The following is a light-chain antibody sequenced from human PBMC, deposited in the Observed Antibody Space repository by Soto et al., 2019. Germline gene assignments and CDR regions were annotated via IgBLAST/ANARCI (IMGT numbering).Light chain of an antibody. V-gene: IGKV3-15*01. Sequence: EIVMTQSPATLSLSPGERATLSCRASQSISNNLVWYQQKPGQAPRLLIYGASTRATGIPARFRGTGSGTDFTLTISSLQSEDFAVYYCQQYNNWPPWTFGQGTKVDIK. CDR2: GAS. J-gene: IGKJ1*01. CDR3: QQYNNWPPWT. CDR1: QSISNN.